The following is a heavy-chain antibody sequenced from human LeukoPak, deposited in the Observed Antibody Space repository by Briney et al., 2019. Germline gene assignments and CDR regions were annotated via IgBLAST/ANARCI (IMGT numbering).Heavy chain of an antibody. D-gene: IGHD5-18*01. CDR3: TTTAGYNYGQY. CDR2: LYIGGNT. CDR1: GLIVSNNY. V-gene: IGHV3-53*01. J-gene: IGHJ4*02. Sequence: PGGSLRLSCAASGLIVSNNYMNWVRQAPGKGLEWVSALYIGGNTYYAGSVRGRFTISRDNSKNTLYLQMNSLRAEDTAIYYCTTTAGYNYGQYWDQGTLVTVSS.